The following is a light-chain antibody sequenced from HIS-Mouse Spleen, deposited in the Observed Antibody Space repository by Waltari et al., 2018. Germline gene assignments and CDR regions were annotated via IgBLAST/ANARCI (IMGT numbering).Light chain of an antibody. J-gene: IGLJ2*01. CDR2: EGS. Sequence: QSALTQPTSVSGPPGQSITISCTGTSSDVGSYNLLSWYQQHPGKAPQLMIYEGSKRPSGVSNRFSGSKSGNTASLTISGLQAEDEADYYCCSYAGNSTFRVFGGGTKLTVL. V-gene: IGLV2-23*03. CDR3: CSYAGNSTFRV. CDR1: SSDVGSYNL.